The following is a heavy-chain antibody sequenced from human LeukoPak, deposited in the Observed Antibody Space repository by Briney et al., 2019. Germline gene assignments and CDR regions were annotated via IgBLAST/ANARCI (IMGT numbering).Heavy chain of an antibody. J-gene: IGHJ3*02. CDR1: GFTFSSYA. D-gene: IGHD6-13*01. Sequence: GGSLRLSCAASGFTFSSYAMSWVRQAPGKGLEWVSAVSGSGGSTYYVDSVKGRFTISRDNSKNTLYLQMNSLRAEDTAVYYCARKRIAAALRAFDIWGQGTMVTVSS. V-gene: IGHV3-23*01. CDR2: VSGSGGST. CDR3: ARKRIAAALRAFDI.